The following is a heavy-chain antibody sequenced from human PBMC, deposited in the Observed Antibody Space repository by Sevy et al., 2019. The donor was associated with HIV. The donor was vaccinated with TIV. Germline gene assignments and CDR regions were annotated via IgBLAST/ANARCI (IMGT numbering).Heavy chain of an antibody. Sequence: GGSLRLSCVGSGFTFREYSMNWVRQAPGKGLEGVSYISGSSTTIEHADSVKGRFGISRDNADNSVFLQMNRLRVEDTAVYYCARSLAAAENWFDPWGQGTLVTVSS. V-gene: IGHV3-48*01. J-gene: IGHJ5*02. CDR2: ISGSSTTI. D-gene: IGHD6-13*01. CDR1: GFTFREYS. CDR3: ARSLAAAENWFDP.